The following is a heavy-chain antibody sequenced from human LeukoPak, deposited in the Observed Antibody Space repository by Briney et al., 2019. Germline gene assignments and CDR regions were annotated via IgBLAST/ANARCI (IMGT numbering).Heavy chain of an antibody. CDR1: GGSISSGINY. CDR2: MYTSGSA. V-gene: IGHV4-61*02. J-gene: IGHJ5*02. D-gene: IGHD3-10*01. Sequence: SETLSLTCTVSGGSISSGINYWNWIRQPAGKGLGWIGRMYTSGSANYNPSLKSRVTISVDTSKNQFSLKLSSVTAADTAVYYCARGRGNSITLIRGARAYNWFDTWGQGTLVTVSS. CDR3: ARGRGNSITLIRGARAYNWFDT.